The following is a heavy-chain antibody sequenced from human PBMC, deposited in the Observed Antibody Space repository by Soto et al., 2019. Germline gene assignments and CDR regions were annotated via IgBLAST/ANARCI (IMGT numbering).Heavy chain of an antibody. CDR1: GFTFSSYA. V-gene: IGHV3-23*01. Sequence: EVQLLESGGGLVQPGGSLRLSCAASGFTFSSYAMSWFRQAPGKGLEWVSAISGSGGSTYYADSVKGRFTISRDNSKNTLYLQMNSLRAEDTAVYYCAKVGGGSTYGDYWYFDLWGRGTLVTVSS. D-gene: IGHD4-17*01. CDR2: ISGSGGST. J-gene: IGHJ2*01. CDR3: AKVGGGSTYGDYWYFDL.